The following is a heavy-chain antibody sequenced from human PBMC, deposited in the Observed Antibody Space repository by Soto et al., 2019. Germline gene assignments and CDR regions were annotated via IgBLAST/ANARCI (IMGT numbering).Heavy chain of an antibody. CDR1: GGTFSSYA. CDR3: ARVWGSYRYTEVGNY. CDR2: IIPIFGTA. V-gene: IGHV1-69*13. J-gene: IGHJ4*02. D-gene: IGHD3-16*02. Sequence: SVKVSCKASGGTFSSYAISWVRQAPGQGLEWMGGIIPIFGTANYAQKFQGRVTITADESTSTAYMELSSLRSEDTAVYYCARVWGSYRYTEVGNYWGQGTRVTVSS.